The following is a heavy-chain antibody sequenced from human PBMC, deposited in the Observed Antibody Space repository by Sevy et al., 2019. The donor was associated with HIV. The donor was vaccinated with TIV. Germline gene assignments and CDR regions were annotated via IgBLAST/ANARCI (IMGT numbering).Heavy chain of an antibody. V-gene: IGHV3-21*06. CDR3: ARGPPDGSYDYFDY. J-gene: IGHJ4*02. CDR1: GFTVSSNF. CDR2: ISGSSNYI. D-gene: IGHD1-26*01. Sequence: GGSLRLSCAASGFTVSSNFMSWVRQAPGKGLEWVSCISGSSNYIYYAESLKGGFIISRDNAKNTLYLQMNSLRADDTAVYYCARGPPDGSYDYFDYWGQGTLVTVSS.